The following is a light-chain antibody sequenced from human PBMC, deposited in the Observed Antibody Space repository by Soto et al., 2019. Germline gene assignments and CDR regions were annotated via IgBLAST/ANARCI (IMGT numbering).Light chain of an antibody. J-gene: IGKJ1*01. CDR1: QGINSY. Sequence: DVQLTQSPSSLSASVGDRISITCRASQGINSYVAWYQQKPGRSPTILIYAASTLESGVPSRFSASGSGTDFTLTISDVQPEDFALYYCHQRQSWPRTFGQGTKVDIK. CDR2: AAS. V-gene: IGKV1-27*01. CDR3: HQRQSWPRT.